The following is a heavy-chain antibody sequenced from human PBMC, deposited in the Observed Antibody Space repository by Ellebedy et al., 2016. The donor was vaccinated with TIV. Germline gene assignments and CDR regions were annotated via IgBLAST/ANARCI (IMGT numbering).Heavy chain of an antibody. D-gene: IGHD5-12*01. CDR2: VSSDGSVK. CDR3: AGAMGGYDLAVDY. J-gene: IGHJ4*02. V-gene: IGHV3-30*03. CDR1: GFIFTTYG. Sequence: GESLKISCAASGFIFTTYGMQWVRQAPGKGLEWVTVVSSDGSVKHYADSVKGRFTSSRDNSKNTLYLQMNSLRAEDTAVYYCAGAMGGYDLAVDYWGQGTLVTVSS.